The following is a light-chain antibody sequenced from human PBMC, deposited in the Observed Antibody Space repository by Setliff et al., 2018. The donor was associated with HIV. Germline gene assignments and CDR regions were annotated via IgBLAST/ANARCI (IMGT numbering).Light chain of an antibody. CDR3: CSYTADTTLYV. Sequence: QSALAQPASVSGSPGQSITISCTGTNSDIGSYNLVSWYQQHPGRAPKLIIYEVNKRPSEVSSRFSGSKSGNTASLTISDLQADDEADNYCCSYTADTTLYVFATGTKVTVL. V-gene: IGLV2-23*02. CDR1: NSDIGSYNL. J-gene: IGLJ1*01. CDR2: EVN.